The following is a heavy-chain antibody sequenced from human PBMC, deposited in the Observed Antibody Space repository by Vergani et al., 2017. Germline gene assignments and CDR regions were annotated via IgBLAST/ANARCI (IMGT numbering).Heavy chain of an antibody. CDR2: IYYSGST. CDR1: GGSISSGGYY. Sequence: QVQLQESGPGLVKPSQTLSLTCTVSGGSISSGGYYWSWIRQHPGKGLEWIGYIYYSGSTYYNPSLKSRVSISVDTSKNQFSLKLSSVTAADTAVYYCARDGPVEAAAGGRWFDPWGQGTLVTVSS. V-gene: IGHV4-31*03. CDR3: ARDGPVEAAAGGRWFDP. J-gene: IGHJ5*02. D-gene: IGHD6-13*01.